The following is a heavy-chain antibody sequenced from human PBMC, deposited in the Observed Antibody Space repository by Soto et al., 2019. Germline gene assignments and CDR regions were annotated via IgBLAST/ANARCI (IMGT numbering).Heavy chain of an antibody. V-gene: IGHV1-3*04. D-gene: IGHD3-10*01. CDR2: ISTGTGNT. CDR3: AREGINAGIRPWGDAFDI. CDR1: GYTSTGYV. Sequence: QVQLVQSGAEVKKPGASVKISCEASGYTSTGYVMHWVRQAPGQRPEWMGWISTGTGNTRSSQRFQGRVTFTGDASASTFYMGLSSLTFEDTAVYYWAREGINAGIRPWGDAFDIWGQGTMVTVSS. J-gene: IGHJ3*02.